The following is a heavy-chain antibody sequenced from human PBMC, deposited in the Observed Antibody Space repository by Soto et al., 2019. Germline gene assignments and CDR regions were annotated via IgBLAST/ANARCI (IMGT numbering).Heavy chain of an antibody. Sequence: SETLSLTCTVSGGSIKSSSYYWGWIRQPPGKGLEWIGTIYYSGSTYYNPSLKSRVTISVDTSKNQFSLRLSSVTAADTAVYFCARQATGYYYGWFDPWGQGTLVTVSS. D-gene: IGHD3-22*01. CDR1: GGSIKSSSYY. J-gene: IGHJ5*02. CDR2: IYYSGST. CDR3: ARQATGYYYGWFDP. V-gene: IGHV4-39*01.